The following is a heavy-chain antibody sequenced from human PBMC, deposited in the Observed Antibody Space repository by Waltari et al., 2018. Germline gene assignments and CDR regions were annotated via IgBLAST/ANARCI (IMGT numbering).Heavy chain of an antibody. V-gene: IGHV4-4*02. Sequence: NLGNWGRQSPGTGLEWIGQVHDSGKTNYNPSFAGRVTVSLDTSTYHVALKMTSATAADTALYYCARDRGRGLYLDTWGQGILVTVSP. J-gene: IGHJ4*02. CDR2: VHDSGKT. D-gene: IGHD2-15*01. CDR1: NL. CDR3: ARDRGRGLYLDT.